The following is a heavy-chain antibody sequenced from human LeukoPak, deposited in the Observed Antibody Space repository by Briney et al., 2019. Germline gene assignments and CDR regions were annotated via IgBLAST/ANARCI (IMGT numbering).Heavy chain of an antibody. CDR3: AKGPRSSGWYYFDY. CDR1: GFTFSSYA. V-gene: IGHV3-33*06. Sequence: GGSLRLSCAASGFTFSSYAMSWVRQAPGKGLEWVAVIWYDGSNKYYGDSVKGRFTISRDNSKNTLYLQMNSLRAEDTAVYYCAKGPRSSGWYYFDYWGQGTLVTVSS. J-gene: IGHJ4*02. CDR2: IWYDGSNK. D-gene: IGHD6-19*01.